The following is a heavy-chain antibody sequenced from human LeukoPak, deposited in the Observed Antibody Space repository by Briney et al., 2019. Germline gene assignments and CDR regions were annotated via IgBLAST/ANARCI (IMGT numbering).Heavy chain of an antibody. D-gene: IGHD2-21*02. CDR1: GFTFSTYA. Sequence: GGSLRLSCAASGFTFSTYAMSWVRQAPGKGLEWVSLIIGSGGSIHYADSVGGRFTISRDNFKNTVFLQLSSLRPEDTAVYYCAKDEWDCGGDCYSYYFDYWGQGTLVTVSS. CDR2: IIGSGGSI. CDR3: AKDEWDCGGDCYSYYFDY. J-gene: IGHJ4*02. V-gene: IGHV3-23*01.